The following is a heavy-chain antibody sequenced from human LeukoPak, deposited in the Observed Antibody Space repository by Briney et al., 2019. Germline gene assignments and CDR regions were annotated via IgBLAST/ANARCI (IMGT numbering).Heavy chain of an antibody. CDR2: INTNAGNP. J-gene: IGHJ4*02. V-gene: IGHV7-4-1*02. Sequence: PVASVKVSCKASGYTFTSYAMNWVRQAPGQGLEWMGWINTNAGNPTYAQGFTGRFVFSLGTSVSTAYLQISSLKAEDTAVYYCARGGRLRYFDWLLYYWGQGTLVTVSS. CDR1: GYTFTSYA. CDR3: ARGGRLRYFDWLLYY. D-gene: IGHD3-9*01.